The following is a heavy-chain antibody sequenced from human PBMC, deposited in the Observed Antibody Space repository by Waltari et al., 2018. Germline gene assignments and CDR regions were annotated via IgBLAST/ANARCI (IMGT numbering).Heavy chain of an antibody. Sequence: QVQLQESGPGLVKPSGTLSLTCAVSGGSISSSNWWSWVRQPPGKGLEWIGEIYTSGSTNSNPPLKSRVTISVDKSKNHFSLKLSSVTAADTAVYYCARAEVESSWLSRWFDPWGQGTLVTVSS. V-gene: IGHV4-4*02. D-gene: IGHD6-13*01. CDR1: GGSISSSNW. CDR2: IYTSGST. CDR3: ARAEVESSWLSRWFDP. J-gene: IGHJ5*02.